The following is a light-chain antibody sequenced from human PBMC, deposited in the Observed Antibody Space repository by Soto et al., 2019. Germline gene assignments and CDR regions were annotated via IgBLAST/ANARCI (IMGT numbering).Light chain of an antibody. CDR3: QQYVSPPIT. CDR1: QSVTSTY. CDR2: GAS. Sequence: EIVFTQSPCTLSLSPGERATLSCRASQSVTSTYLGWYQQKPGQAPSLLIYGASSRATGIPDRFSGSGSGTDFTLTISRLEPEDFAVYYCQQYVSPPITFGQGTRLEIK. V-gene: IGKV3-20*01. J-gene: IGKJ5*01.